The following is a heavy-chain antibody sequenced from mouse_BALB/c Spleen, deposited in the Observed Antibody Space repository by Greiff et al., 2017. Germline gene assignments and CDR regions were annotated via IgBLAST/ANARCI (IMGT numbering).Heavy chain of an antibody. CDR1: GYTFTSYW. J-gene: IGHJ2*01. CDR2: INPSNGRT. Sequence: VQLQQPGAELVKPGASVKLSCKASGYTFTSYWMHWVKQRPGQGLEWIGEINPSNGRTNYNEKFKSKATLTVDKSSSTAYMQLSSLTSEDSAVYFCARSYDSSLRDYFDYWGQGTTLTVSS. D-gene: IGHD1-1*01. CDR3: ARSYDSSLRDYFDY. V-gene: IGHV1S81*02.